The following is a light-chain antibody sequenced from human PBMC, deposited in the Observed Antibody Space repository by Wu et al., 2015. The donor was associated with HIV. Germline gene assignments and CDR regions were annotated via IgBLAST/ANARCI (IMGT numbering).Light chain of an antibody. CDR3: QQYGSSPRT. V-gene: IGKV3-20*01. CDR2: GAS. Sequence: EIVLTQSPGTLSLSPGERATLSCRASQSVSSSYLAWYQQKPGQAPRLFIYGASSRATGIPDRFSGSGSGTDFTLTISRLEPEDFAVYYXQQYGSSPRTFGQGTKVEIK. CDR1: QSVSSSY. J-gene: IGKJ1*01.